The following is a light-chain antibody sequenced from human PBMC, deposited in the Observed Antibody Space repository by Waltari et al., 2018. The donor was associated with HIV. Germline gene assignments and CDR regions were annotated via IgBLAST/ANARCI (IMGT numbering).Light chain of an antibody. J-gene: IGLJ2*01. V-gene: IGLV1-44*01. Sequence: QSVPTQPPSASGTPGQRVTTSCSGSGSNIGTRTVKGYQQLAGSAPKPLLYRSDLRPSGVPDRFSGSKSATSASLAISGLQSEDEATYYCASWDDSLNGVIFGGGTELTVL. CDR3: ASWDDSLNGVI. CDR2: RSD. CDR1: GSNIGTRT.